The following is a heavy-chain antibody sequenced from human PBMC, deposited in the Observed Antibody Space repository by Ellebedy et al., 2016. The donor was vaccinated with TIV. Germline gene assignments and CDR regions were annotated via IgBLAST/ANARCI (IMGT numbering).Heavy chain of an antibody. Sequence: PGGSLRLSCAASEFIVSNNYMSWVRQAPGKGLEWLSMLYSGGSTAYAYSVTGRFTIPRDNSKNTLYLQLNSLRAEDTAVYYFARGDYYTRRGSLPGAPFDVWGPGTMVTVSS. CDR3: ARGDYYTRRGSLPGAPFDV. CDR1: EFIVSNNY. CDR2: LYSGGST. J-gene: IGHJ3*01. V-gene: IGHV3-66*01. D-gene: IGHD3-22*01.